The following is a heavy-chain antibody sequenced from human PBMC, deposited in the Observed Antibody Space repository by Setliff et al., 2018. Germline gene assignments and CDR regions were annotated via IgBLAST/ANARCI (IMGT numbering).Heavy chain of an antibody. CDR3: ARGSGYLTSFYYYYYGMDV. J-gene: IGHJ6*02. CDR2: IYYSGST. Sequence: SETLSLTCTVSGGSISSSSYYWGWIRQPPGKGLEWIGSIYYSGSTYYNPSLKSRVTISVDTSKNSLYLQMNNLRAEDTAVYYCARGSGYLTSFYYYYYGMDVWGQGTTVTVSS. D-gene: IGHD5-12*01. CDR1: GGSISSSSYY. V-gene: IGHV4-39*07.